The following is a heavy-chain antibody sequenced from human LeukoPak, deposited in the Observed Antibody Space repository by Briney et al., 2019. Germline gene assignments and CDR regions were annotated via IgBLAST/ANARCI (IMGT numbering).Heavy chain of an antibody. Sequence: SETLSLTCTVSGGSISSSSYYWGWIRQPPGKGLEWIGSIYYSGSTYYNPSLKSRVTISVDTSKNQFSLKLSSVTAADTAVYYCARDGPDTAMVRPHYYYYYGMDVWGQGTTVTVSS. D-gene: IGHD5-18*01. CDR2: IYYSGST. V-gene: IGHV4-39*07. CDR1: GGSISSSSYY. J-gene: IGHJ6*02. CDR3: ARDGPDTAMVRPHYYYYYGMDV.